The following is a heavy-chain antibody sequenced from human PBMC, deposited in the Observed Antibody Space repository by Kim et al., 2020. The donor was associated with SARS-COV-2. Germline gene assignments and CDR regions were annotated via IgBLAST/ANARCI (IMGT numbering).Heavy chain of an antibody. CDR2: ISAYNGNT. CDR1: GYTFTSYG. D-gene: IGHD2-2*01. CDR3: ARAVVPAARDGMDV. J-gene: IGHJ6*02. V-gene: IGHV1-18*04. Sequence: ASVKVSCKASGYTFTSYGISWVRQAPGQGLEWMGWISAYNGNTNYAQKLQGRVTMTTDTSTSTAYMELRSLRSDGSAVYYCARAVVPAARDGMDVWGQGTTVTVSS.